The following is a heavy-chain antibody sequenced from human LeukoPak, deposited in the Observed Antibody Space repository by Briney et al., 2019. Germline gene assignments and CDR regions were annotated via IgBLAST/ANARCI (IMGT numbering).Heavy chain of an antibody. D-gene: IGHD5-24*01. CDR3: AASLGWLQGWFDP. V-gene: IGHV4-61*01. CDR1: GGSVSSGSYY. CDR2: IYYSGST. J-gene: IGHJ5*02. Sequence: SETLSLTCTVSGGSVSSGSYYWSWIRQPPGKGLEWIGYIYYSGSTNYNPSLKSRVTISVDTSKNQFSLKLSSVTAADTAVYYRAASLGWLQGWFDPWGQGTLVTVSS.